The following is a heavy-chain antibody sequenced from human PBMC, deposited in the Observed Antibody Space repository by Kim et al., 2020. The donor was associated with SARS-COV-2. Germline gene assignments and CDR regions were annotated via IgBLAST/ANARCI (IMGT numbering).Heavy chain of an antibody. Sequence: YYADSVKGRFTISRDNSKNTLSLQMNSLRAEDTAVYHCAKDFRNPRNFFDYWGQGTLVTVSS. CDR3: AKDFRNPRNFFDY. V-gene: IGHV3-23*01. J-gene: IGHJ4*02.